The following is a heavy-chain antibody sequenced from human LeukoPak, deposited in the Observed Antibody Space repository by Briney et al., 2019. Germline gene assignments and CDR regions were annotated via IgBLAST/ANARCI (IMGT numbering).Heavy chain of an antibody. V-gene: IGHV4-39*01. Sequence: PSETLSLTCTVSGGSIGSSSYYWGWIRQPPGKGLEWIGSIYYSGSTYYNPSLKSRVTISVDTSKNQFSLKLSSVTAADTAVYDCATNFGYCSSTSCSPFDYWGQGTLVTVSS. J-gene: IGHJ4*02. CDR2: IYYSGST. D-gene: IGHD2-2*01. CDR1: GGSIGSSSYY. CDR3: ATNFGYCSSTSCSPFDY.